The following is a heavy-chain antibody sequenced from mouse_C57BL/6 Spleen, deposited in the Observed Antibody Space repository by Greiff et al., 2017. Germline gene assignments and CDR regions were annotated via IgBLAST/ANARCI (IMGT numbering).Heavy chain of an antibody. CDR1: GFTFTDYY. J-gene: IGHJ4*01. V-gene: IGHV7-3*01. Sequence: EVMLVESGGGLVQPGGSLSLSCAASGFTFTDYYMSWVRPPPGKALEWLGFIRNKANGYTTEYSASVKGRFTISRDNSQSSLYLQMNALRAEDSATYYCARYINYDYDVYAMDYWGQGTSVTVSS. CDR2: IRNKANGYTT. CDR3: ARYINYDYDVYAMDY. D-gene: IGHD2-4*01.